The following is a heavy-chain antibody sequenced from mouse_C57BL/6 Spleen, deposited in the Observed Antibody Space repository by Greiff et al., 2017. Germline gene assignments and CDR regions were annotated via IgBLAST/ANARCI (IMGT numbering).Heavy chain of an antibody. CDR2: ISSGSSTI. J-gene: IGHJ1*03. CDR1: GFTFSDYG. CDR3: ARPNSSYWYFDV. Sequence: EVKVVESGGGLVKPGGSLKLSCAASGFTFSDYGMHWVRQAPEKGLEWVAYISSGSSTIYYADTVKGRFTISRDNAKNTLFLQMTSLRSEDTAMYYCARPNSSYWYFDVWGTGTTVTVSS. V-gene: IGHV5-17*01.